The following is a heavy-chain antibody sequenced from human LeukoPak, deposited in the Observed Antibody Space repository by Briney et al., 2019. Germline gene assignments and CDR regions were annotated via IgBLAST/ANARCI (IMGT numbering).Heavy chain of an antibody. D-gene: IGHD6-13*01. CDR3: ARGGGYSSSWGKYYYYYYMDV. CDR2: MNPNSGNT. Sequence: ASVKVSCKASGYTFTSHGISWVRQAPGQGLEWMGWMNPNSGNTGYAQKFQGRVTMTRNTSISTAYMELSSLRSEDTAVYYCARGGGYSSSWGKYYYYYYMDVWGKGTTVTISS. CDR1: GYTFTSHG. V-gene: IGHV1-8*02. J-gene: IGHJ6*03.